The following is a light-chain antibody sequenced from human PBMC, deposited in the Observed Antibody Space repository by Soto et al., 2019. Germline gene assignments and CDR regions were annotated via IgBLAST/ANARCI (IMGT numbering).Light chain of an antibody. CDR1: GSNIAFDT. CDR3: AAWDGSVYV. CDR2: SNS. J-gene: IGLJ1*01. Sequence: QSVLTQPPSASGTPGQRVTIPCSGSGSNIAFDTVDWYQQLPGAAPKLLIYSNSQRPLGVPVRFSGSKSGTSASLAISGLQSEDEADYYCAAWDGSVYVFGIGTKVTVL. V-gene: IGLV1-44*01.